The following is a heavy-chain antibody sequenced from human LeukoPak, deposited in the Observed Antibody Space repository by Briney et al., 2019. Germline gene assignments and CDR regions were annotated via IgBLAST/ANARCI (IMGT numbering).Heavy chain of an antibody. J-gene: IGHJ6*03. CDR2: AYYSGVT. CDR1: GFTISTYV. D-gene: IGHD2-8*02. V-gene: IGHV4-59*08. Sequence: SETLSLTCRVSGFTISTYVWDWIRQPPGKGLEWIGYAYYSGVTNYNTSLKSRVTMSIDTSKNPIAMKMTSVDDQYNSVRVCDRGAYTGDNVLGSSDYMDLWGKGTTVTVSS. CDR3: DRGAYTGDNVLGSSDYMDL.